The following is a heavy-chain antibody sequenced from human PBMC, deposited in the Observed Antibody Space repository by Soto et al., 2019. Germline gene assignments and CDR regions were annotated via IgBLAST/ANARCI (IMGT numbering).Heavy chain of an antibody. Sequence: SGPTLVNPTHTLTLTCTFSGFSLSTSGMSVTWIRQPPGKALEWLALIDWDDDKYYTTSLKTRLTISKDTSKNQVVLTMTNVDPVETATYYCARSYCSGGSCYGCPDWFDPWGQGTLVTASS. D-gene: IGHD2-15*01. CDR1: GFSLSTSGMS. CDR2: IDWDDDK. J-gene: IGHJ5*02. V-gene: IGHV2-70*01. CDR3: ARSYCSGGSCYGCPDWFDP.